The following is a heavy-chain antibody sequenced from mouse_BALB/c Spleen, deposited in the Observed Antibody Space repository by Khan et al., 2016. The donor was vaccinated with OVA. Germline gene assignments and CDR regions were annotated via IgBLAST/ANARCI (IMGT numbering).Heavy chain of an antibody. CDR1: GYTFTDFT. Sequence: QVQLQQSGAELVRPGVSVKISCKGSGYTFTDFTIHWVKQSHAKSLEWIGVISTYYGDATYNQKFKGKATMTVDKTSSTAYMELARLTSEDSAIYYCTEGRGGNRFAYWGQGTLVTVSA. J-gene: IGHJ3*01. CDR2: ISTYYGDA. CDR3: TEGRGGNRFAY. V-gene: IGHV1S137*01.